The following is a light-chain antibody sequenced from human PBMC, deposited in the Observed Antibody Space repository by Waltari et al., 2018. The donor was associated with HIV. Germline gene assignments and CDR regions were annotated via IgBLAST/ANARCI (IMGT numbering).Light chain of an antibody. CDR1: SSDGGGYKL. CDR2: EVS. J-gene: IGLJ2*01. V-gene: IGLV2-23*02. CDR3: CAYAGSTTYVI. Sequence: QSTLTQPASVSGSSGQSITISCTGTSSDGGGYKLLSWYQQHPGKAPKLMIYEVSKRPSGVSNRFSGSKSGNTASLTISGLQAEDEADYYCCAYAGSTTYVIFGGGTKLTVL.